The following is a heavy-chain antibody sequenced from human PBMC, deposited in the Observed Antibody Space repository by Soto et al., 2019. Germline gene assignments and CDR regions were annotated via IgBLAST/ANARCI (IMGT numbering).Heavy chain of an antibody. Sequence: TGGSLRLSCAGSGFIFSNYALHWVRQATGKGLEWVAIISYDANNKYYADSVKGRFTISRDNSMNTLSLQMSSLRVEDTAVYYCARGHCNGFSCYPFGLDVWGQGATVTVSS. CDR3: ARGHCNGFSCYPFGLDV. CDR1: GFIFSNYA. J-gene: IGHJ6*02. D-gene: IGHD2-15*01. V-gene: IGHV3-30-3*01. CDR2: ISYDANNK.